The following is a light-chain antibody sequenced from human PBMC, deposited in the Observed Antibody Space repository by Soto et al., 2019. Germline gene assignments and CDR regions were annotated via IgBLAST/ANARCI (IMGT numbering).Light chain of an antibody. CDR2: AAS. J-gene: IGKJ4*01. CDR3: QQYYSFPLT. Sequence: AIRMTQSPSSFSASTGDRVTITCRASHGISSSLAWYQQRPGKAPKLLIYAASTLQSGVPSRFSGSGSGTDFTLTINYLQSDDVATYYCQQYYSFPLTFGGGSKVEIK. CDR1: HGISSS. V-gene: IGKV1-8*01.